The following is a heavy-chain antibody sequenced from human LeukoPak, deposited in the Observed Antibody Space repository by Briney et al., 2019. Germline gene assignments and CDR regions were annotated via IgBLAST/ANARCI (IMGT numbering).Heavy chain of an antibody. CDR3: AKDLDSEGFDY. CDR1: GFTFSSYG. V-gene: IGHV3-30*02. CDR2: IRYDGVTK. J-gene: IGHJ4*02. Sequence: GGSLRLSCEASGFTFSSYGMHWVRQAPGKGLEWVAFIRYDGVTKYYADSVKGRFTISRDNSKNTLYLQMNSLRAEDTAVYYCAKDLDSEGFDYWGQGTLVTVSS.